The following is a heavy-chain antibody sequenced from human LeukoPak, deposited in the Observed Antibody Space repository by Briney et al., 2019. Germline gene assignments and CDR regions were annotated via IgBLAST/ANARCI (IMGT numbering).Heavy chain of an antibody. D-gene: IGHD2-21*01. Sequence: GGSLRLSCAASGFTFSSYEMNWDRQAPGKGLEWVSYISSSGSTVYYADSVKGRFTISRDNAKNSLYLQMNSLRAEDTAVYYCAMHPIVGGYFDYWGQGTLVTVSS. CDR3: AMHPIVGGYFDY. J-gene: IGHJ4*02. CDR2: ISSSGSTV. V-gene: IGHV3-48*03. CDR1: GFTFSSYE.